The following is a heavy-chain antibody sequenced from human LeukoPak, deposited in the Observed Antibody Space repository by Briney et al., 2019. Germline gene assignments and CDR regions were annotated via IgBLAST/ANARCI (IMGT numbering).Heavy chain of an antibody. V-gene: IGHV3-9*03. CDR1: GSTFDDYA. CDR2: ISWNSGSI. CDR3: AKDIGRLGELSPHFDY. D-gene: IGHD3-16*02. J-gene: IGHJ4*02. Sequence: GGSLRLSCAASGSTFDDYAMHWVRQAPGKGLEWVSGISWNSGSIGYADSVKGRFTISRDNAKNSLYLQMNSLRAEDMALYYCAKDIGRLGELSPHFDYWGQETLVTVSS.